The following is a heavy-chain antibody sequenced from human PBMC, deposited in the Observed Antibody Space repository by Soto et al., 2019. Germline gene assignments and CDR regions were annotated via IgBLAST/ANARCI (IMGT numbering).Heavy chain of an antibody. Sequence: SLRLSCAASGFTFSSYGMHWVRQAPGKGLEWVAVISYDGSNKYYADSVKGRFTISRDNSKNTLYLQMNSLRAEDTAVYYCAKDRGWRARYCSSTSCPESPLDYWGQGTLVTVSS. CDR3: AKDRGWRARYCSSTSCPESPLDY. J-gene: IGHJ4*02. CDR1: GFTFSSYG. V-gene: IGHV3-30*18. D-gene: IGHD2-2*01. CDR2: ISYDGSNK.